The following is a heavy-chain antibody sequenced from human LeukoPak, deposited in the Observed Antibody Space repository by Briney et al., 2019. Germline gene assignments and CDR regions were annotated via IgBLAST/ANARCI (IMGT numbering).Heavy chain of an antibody. V-gene: IGHV3-9*01. J-gene: IGHJ1*01. CDR3: AKVRYDGSDYYYVGYFQH. CDR2: ISRNSGSI. D-gene: IGHD3-22*01. Sequence: PGRSLRLSCAASGFTFDDYVMHWVRQAPGKGLEWVSGISRNSGSIGYADSVKGRFTISRDNAKSSLYLQMNSLRVEDTALYYCAKVRYDGSDYYYVGYFQHWGQGTLVTVSS. CDR1: GFTFDDYV.